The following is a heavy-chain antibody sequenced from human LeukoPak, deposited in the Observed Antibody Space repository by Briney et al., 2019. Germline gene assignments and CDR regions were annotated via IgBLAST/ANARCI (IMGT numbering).Heavy chain of an antibody. CDR3: LAQGKTPNAFDI. Sequence: PSETLSLTCTVSGGSISSYYWSWIRQPPGKGLEWIGYIYYSGSTYYNPSLKSRVTISVDTSKNQFSLKLSSVTAVDTAVYYCLAQGKTPNAFDIWGQGTMVTVSS. J-gene: IGHJ3*02. CDR2: IYYSGST. CDR1: GGSISSYY. V-gene: IGHV4-59*06.